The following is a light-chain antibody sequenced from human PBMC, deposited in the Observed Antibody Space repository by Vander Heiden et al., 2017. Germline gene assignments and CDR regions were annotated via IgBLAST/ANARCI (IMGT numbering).Light chain of an antibody. Sequence: EIVLTQSPGTLSLSPGESATLSCRPSQSVIRSYVAWYQQKPGQAPRLLIYGASSRATGIPDRFSGSGPGTDFTLTISRLEPEDFAVYYCQQYATSPWTFGQGTKVEI. CDR2: GAS. V-gene: IGKV3-20*01. CDR1: QSVIRSY. CDR3: QQYATSPWT. J-gene: IGKJ1*01.